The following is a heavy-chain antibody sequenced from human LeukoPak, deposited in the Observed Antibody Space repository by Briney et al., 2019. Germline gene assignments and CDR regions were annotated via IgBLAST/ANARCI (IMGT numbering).Heavy chain of an antibody. CDR2: IYYSGST. V-gene: IGHV4-59*01. D-gene: IGHD1-7*01. CDR3: ARDNWNYGSSMDV. J-gene: IGHJ6*02. CDR1: GVSFSGYY. Sequence: SETLSLTCAVYGVSFSGYYWSWIRQPPGKGLEWIGYIYYSGSTNCNPSLKSRVTISVDTSKNQFSLKLSSVTAADTAVYYCARDNWNYGSSMDVWGQGTTVTVSS.